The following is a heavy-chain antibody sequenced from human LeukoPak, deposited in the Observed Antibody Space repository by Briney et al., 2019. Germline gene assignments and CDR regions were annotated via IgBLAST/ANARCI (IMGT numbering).Heavy chain of an antibody. CDR1: GGSISSSSYS. D-gene: IGHD6-6*01. Sequence: SETLSLTCTVSGGSISSSSYSWGWIRQPPGKGLEWIGSIYYSGSTYYNPSLKSRVTISVDTSKNQFSLKLSSVTAADTAVYYCARQSGIAARPPYYYYYYGMDVWGQGTTVTVSS. CDR2: IYYSGST. V-gene: IGHV4-39*01. CDR3: ARQSGIAARPPYYYYYYGMDV. J-gene: IGHJ6*02.